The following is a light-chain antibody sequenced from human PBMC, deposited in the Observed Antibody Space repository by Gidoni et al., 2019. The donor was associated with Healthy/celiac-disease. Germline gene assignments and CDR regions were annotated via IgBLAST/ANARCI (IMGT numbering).Light chain of an antibody. J-gene: IGKJ3*01. Sequence: IVLTQSPGTLSLSPGERATLSCRASQSVSSSYLAWYQQKPGQAPRLLIYGASSRATGIPDRFSGIGSGTDFTLTISRLEPEDFAVYYCQQYGSSAFTFXPXTKVDIK. CDR3: QQYGSSAFT. CDR2: GAS. V-gene: IGKV3-20*01. CDR1: QSVSSSY.